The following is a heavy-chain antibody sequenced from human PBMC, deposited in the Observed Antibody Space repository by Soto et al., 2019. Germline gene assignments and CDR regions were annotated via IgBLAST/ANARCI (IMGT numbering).Heavy chain of an antibody. Sequence: LRLSCAASGFTFSSYAMSWVRQAPGKGLERVSAISGSGGSTYYADSVKGRFTISRDNSKNTLYLQMNSLRAEDTAVYYCAKDIFIVVVVAATTLGAFDIWGQGTMVTVSS. V-gene: IGHV3-23*01. CDR3: AKDIFIVVVVAATTLGAFDI. D-gene: IGHD2-15*01. CDR1: GFTFSSYA. J-gene: IGHJ3*02. CDR2: ISGSGGST.